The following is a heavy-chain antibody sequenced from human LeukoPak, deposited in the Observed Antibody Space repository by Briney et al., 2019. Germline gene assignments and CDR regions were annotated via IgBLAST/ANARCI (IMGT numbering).Heavy chain of an antibody. V-gene: IGHV1-24*01. CDR3: ARGIRYNEPFDY. Sequence: ATVKVSCKVSGYTLTELSMHWVRQAPGKGLEWMGGFDPEDGETIYAQKFQGRVTMTEDTSTDTAYMELSSLRSEDTAVYYCARGIRYNEPFDYWGQGTLVTVSS. J-gene: IGHJ4*02. CDR1: GYTLTELS. D-gene: IGHD3-9*01. CDR2: FDPEDGET.